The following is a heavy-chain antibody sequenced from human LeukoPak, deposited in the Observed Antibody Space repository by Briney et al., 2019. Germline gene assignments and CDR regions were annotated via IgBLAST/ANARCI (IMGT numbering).Heavy chain of an antibody. CDR1: GGSISSYY. CDR2: INHSGST. D-gene: IGHD3-22*01. Sequence: SETLSLTCTVSGGSISSYYWSWIRQPPGKGLEWIGEINHSGSTNYNPSLKSRVTRSVDTSKNQFSLKLSSVTAADTAVYYCARPGKDYYDSSGYYFLGNYYFDYWGQGTLVTVSS. CDR3: ARPGKDYYDSSGYYFLGNYYFDY. V-gene: IGHV4-34*01. J-gene: IGHJ4*02.